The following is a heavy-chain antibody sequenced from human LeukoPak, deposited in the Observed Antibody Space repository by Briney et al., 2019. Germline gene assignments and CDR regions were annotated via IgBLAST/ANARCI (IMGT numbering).Heavy chain of an antibody. D-gene: IGHD3-10*01. J-gene: IGHJ4*02. V-gene: IGHV4-59*01. CDR3: ASARLYGSGNYPFDY. CDR2: IHYRVSS. Sequence: SETLSLTCSVSGGSFSTYYWSWIRQPPGQGLEWIGYIHYRVSSNYNPSLKNRVTISIDPSKNQFSLKLRSVTAADTAVYYCASARLYGSGNYPFDYWGQGTLVTVSS. CDR1: GGSFSTYY.